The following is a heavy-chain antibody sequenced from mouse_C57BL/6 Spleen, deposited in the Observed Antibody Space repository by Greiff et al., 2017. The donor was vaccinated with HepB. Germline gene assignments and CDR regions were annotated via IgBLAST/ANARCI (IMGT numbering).Heavy chain of an antibody. CDR2: IYPRSGNT. CDR1: GYTFTSYG. Sequence: LQQSGAELARPGASVKLSCKASGYTFTSYGISWVKQRTGQGLEWIGEIYPRSGNTYYNEKFKGKATLTADKSSSTAYMELRSLTSEDSAVYFCARSGYDYDWYFDVWGTGTTVTVSS. J-gene: IGHJ1*03. V-gene: IGHV1-81*01. D-gene: IGHD2-4*01. CDR3: ARSGYDYDWYFDV.